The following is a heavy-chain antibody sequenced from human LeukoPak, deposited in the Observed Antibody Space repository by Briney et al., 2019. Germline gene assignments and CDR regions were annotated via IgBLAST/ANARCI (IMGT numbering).Heavy chain of an antibody. CDR2: IYYSGST. Sequence: PSETLSLTCTVSGGSISSYYWSWIRQPPGKGLEWIGYIYYSGSTNYNPSLKSRVTISVDTSKNQFSLKLSSATAADTAVYYCARSAPYYDFWSGYYMGNILPLDYWGQGTLVTVSS. V-gene: IGHV4-59*01. J-gene: IGHJ4*02. CDR1: GGSISSYY. CDR3: ARSAPYYDFWSGYYMGNILPLDY. D-gene: IGHD3-3*01.